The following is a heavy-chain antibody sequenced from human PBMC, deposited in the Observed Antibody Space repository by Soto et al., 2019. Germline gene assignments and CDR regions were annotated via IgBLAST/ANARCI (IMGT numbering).Heavy chain of an antibody. CDR3: AGEGSRASPYYYYGMDV. J-gene: IGHJ6*02. Sequence: SVKVSFKASGGTFSSYGIRWVRHAPWRGLEWVGGIIPIFGTANDGQKVQGRVTITADESTSTAYMELGRLRSEDTAVYYCAGEGSRASPYYYYGMDVRGQGNTGPVSS. CDR1: GGTFSSYG. V-gene: IGHV1-69*13. D-gene: IGHD2-15*01. CDR2: IIPIFGTA.